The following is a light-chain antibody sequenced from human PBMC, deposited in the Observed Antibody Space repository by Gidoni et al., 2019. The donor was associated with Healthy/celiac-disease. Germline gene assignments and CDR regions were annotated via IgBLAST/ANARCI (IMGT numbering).Light chain of an antibody. Sequence: QSALTQPASVSGSPGQSITISCTGTSSDVGGYDYVSWYQQHPGKAPKLIIYEVSDRPSGVSNRFSGSKSGNTASLTISGLQAEDEADYYCSSYSISSTLEVFGGGTKLTVL. CDR1: SSDVGGYDY. J-gene: IGLJ3*02. CDR2: EVS. V-gene: IGLV2-14*01. CDR3: SSYSISSTLEV.